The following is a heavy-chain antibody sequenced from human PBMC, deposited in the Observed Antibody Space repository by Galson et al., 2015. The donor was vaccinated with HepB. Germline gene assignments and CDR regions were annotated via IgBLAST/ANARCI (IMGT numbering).Heavy chain of an antibody. V-gene: IGHV3-21*01. CDR3: ARGDYDFWVYYYYYMDV. D-gene: IGHD3-3*01. CDR1: GFTFSSYS. Sequence: SLRLSCAASGFTFSSYSMNWVRQAPGKGLEWVSSISSSSSYIYYADSVKGRFTISRDNAKNSLYLQMNSLRAEDTAVYYCARGDYDFWVYYYYYMDVWGKGTTVTVSS. CDR2: ISSSSSYI. J-gene: IGHJ6*03.